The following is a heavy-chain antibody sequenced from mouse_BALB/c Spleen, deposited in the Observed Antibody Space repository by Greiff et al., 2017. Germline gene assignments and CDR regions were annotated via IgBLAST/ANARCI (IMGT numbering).Heavy chain of an antibody. Sequence: DVQLQESGPGLVKPSQSLSLTCSVTGYSITSGYYWNWIRQFPGNKLEWMGYISYDGSNNYNPSLKNRISITRDTSKNQFFLKLNSVTTEDTATYYCAREGTTGVDYWGQGTTLTVSS. V-gene: IGHV3-6*02. CDR1: GYSITSGYY. CDR2: ISYDGSN. D-gene: IGHD1-1*01. CDR3: AREGTTGVDY. J-gene: IGHJ2*01.